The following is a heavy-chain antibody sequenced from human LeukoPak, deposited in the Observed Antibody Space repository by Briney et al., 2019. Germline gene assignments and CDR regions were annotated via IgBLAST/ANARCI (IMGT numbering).Heavy chain of an antibody. CDR1: GGSISNYY. J-gene: IGHJ3*02. V-gene: IGHV4-34*01. Sequence: SETLSLTCTVSGGSISNYYWNWIRQPPGKGLEWIGEINHSGSTNYNPSLKSRVTISVDTSKNQFSLKLSSVTAADTAVYYCARRHHYYDSSAGAFDIWGQGTMVTVSS. CDR3: ARRHHYYDSSAGAFDI. CDR2: INHSGST. D-gene: IGHD3-22*01.